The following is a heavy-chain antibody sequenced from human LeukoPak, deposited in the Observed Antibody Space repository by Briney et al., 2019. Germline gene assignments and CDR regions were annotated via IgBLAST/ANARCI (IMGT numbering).Heavy chain of an antibody. D-gene: IGHD2-15*01. Sequence: SETLSLTCTVSGGSISSGGYYWSWIRQHPGKGLGWIGYIYYSGSTYYNPSLKSRVTISVDTSKNQFPLKLSSVTAADTAVYYCARGARRVVAATPYAFDIWDQGTMVTVSS. V-gene: IGHV4-31*03. CDR1: GGSISSGGYY. J-gene: IGHJ3*02. CDR2: IYYSGST. CDR3: ARGARRVVAATPYAFDI.